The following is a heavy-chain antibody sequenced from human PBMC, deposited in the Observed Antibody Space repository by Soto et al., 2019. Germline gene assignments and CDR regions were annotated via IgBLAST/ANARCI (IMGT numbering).Heavy chain of an antibody. CDR2: IYPGDSDT. CDR3: ARNWGIAHHDAFDI. CDR1: GYSFTTYW. J-gene: IGHJ3*02. Sequence: GESLKISCKGSGYSFTTYWIGWVRQMPGKGLEWMGIIYPGDSDTRYSPSFQGQVTISADKSITTAYLQWRSLKASDTAMYYCARNWGIAHHDAFDIWGQGTMVTVSS. D-gene: IGHD6-13*01. V-gene: IGHV5-51*01.